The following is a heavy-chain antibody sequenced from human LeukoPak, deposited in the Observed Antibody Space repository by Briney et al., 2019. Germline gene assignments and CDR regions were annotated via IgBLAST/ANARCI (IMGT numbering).Heavy chain of an antibody. J-gene: IGHJ4*02. Sequence: ASVKVSCKASGYTFTSYGLTWVRQAPGQGLEWMGWISAYNGHTKYPQKLQGRVTMTTDTSTSTAYMELRSLRPDDTAVYYCARGFPPRRNYDSSGYYSYYFDYWGQGTLVTVSS. V-gene: IGHV1-18*01. CDR3: ARGFPPRRNYDSSGYYSYYFDY. D-gene: IGHD3-22*01. CDR1: GYTFTSYG. CDR2: ISAYNGHT.